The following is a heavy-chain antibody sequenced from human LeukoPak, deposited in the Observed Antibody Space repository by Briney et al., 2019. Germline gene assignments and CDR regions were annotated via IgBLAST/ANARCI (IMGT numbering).Heavy chain of an antibody. V-gene: IGHV3-20*04. CDR1: GFTFDGYG. D-gene: IGHD2-2*02. J-gene: IGHJ4*02. CDR2: INWNGGST. Sequence: GGSLRLSCAASGFTFDGYGMSWVRQAPGKGLEWVSGINWNGGSTGYADSVKGRFTISRDNAKNSLYLQMNSLRAEDTALYYCARGRARYCSSTSCYTFDYWGQGTLVPVSS. CDR3: ARGRARYCSSTSCYTFDY.